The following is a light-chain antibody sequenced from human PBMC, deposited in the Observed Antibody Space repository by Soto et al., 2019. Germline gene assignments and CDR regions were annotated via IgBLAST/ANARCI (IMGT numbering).Light chain of an antibody. CDR3: QQYGGSTTWT. V-gene: IGKV3-20*01. CDR2: GTS. CDR1: QSVSSSY. J-gene: IGKJ1*01. Sequence: EIVLTQSPGTLSLSPGERATLSCRASQSVSSSYLAWYQQKPGQAPRLLIYGTSSRATGIPDRFSGSGSGNDISLTISRLEPDDFAVYYCQQYGGSTTWTFGQGTNVEIK.